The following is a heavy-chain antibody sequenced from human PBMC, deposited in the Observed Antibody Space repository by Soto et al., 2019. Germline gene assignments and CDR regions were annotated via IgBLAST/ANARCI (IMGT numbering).Heavy chain of an antibody. D-gene: IGHD4-4*01. CDR1: GFTFSSYG. Sequence: QVQLVESGGGVVQPGRSLRLSCVASGFTFSSYGMHWVRQAPGKGLEWVAVISYDGSNKYYADSVKGRFTISRDNSKNTLYLQMNSLRAEDTAVYYCAKDLDDYSNYGYFDYWGQGTLVTVSS. V-gene: IGHV3-30*18. CDR3: AKDLDDYSNYGYFDY. CDR2: ISYDGSNK. J-gene: IGHJ4*02.